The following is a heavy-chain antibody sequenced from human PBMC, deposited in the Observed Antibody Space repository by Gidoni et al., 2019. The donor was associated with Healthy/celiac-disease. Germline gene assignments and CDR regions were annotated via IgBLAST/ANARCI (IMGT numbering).Heavy chain of an antibody. CDR3: LSSGAYFDY. CDR2: ISYDGSNK. D-gene: IGHD6-25*01. J-gene: IGHJ4*02. V-gene: IGHV3-30-3*01. Sequence: APGKGLEWVAVISYDGSNKYYADSVKGRFTISRDNSKNTLYLQMNSLRAEDTAVYYCLSSGAYFDYWGQGTLVTVSS.